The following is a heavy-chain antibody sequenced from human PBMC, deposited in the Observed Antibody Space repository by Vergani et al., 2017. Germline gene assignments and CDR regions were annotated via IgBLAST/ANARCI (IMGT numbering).Heavy chain of an antibody. Sequence: QLHLQESGPGLVKPSETLSLTCTVSGGSITSSSYYWGWIRQPPGKGLEWIGYIYYSGSTNYNPSLKSRVTISVDTSKNQFSLKLSSVTAADTAVYYCASLPEPGRKASDNIWGQGTMVTVSS. D-gene: IGHD1-14*01. CDR2: IYYSGST. V-gene: IGHV4-61*05. CDR3: ASLPEPGRKASDNI. CDR1: GGSITSSSYY. J-gene: IGHJ3*02.